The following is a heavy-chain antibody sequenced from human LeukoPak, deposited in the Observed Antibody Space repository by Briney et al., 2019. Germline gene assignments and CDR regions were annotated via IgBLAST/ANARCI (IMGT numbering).Heavy chain of an antibody. J-gene: IGHJ4*02. CDR2: IYPGDSDT. D-gene: IGHD2-21*02. Sequence: GESLKLSCKGSGYSFSSYWVGWVRQMPGEGLEWMGLIYPGDSDTTYSPSFQGQGTTPADKSIRTACLQWSSRKASDTAKYYCARRAYCGGDCYLDYWGQGTLVTVSS. CDR3: ARRAYCGGDCYLDY. V-gene: IGHV5-51*03. CDR1: GYSFSSYW.